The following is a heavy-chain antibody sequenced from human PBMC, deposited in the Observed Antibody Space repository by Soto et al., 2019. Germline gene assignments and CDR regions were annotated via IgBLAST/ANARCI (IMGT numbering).Heavy chain of an antibody. Sequence: ASVKVSCKASGYTFTGYYMHWVRQAPGQGLEWMGWINPNSGGTNYAQKFQGRVTMTRDTSISTAYMELSRLRSDDTAVYYCARARGSPEPDYGDYGVGGYYYYYGMDVWGQGTTVTVSS. CDR1: GYTFTGYY. V-gene: IGHV1-2*02. J-gene: IGHJ6*02. D-gene: IGHD4-17*01. CDR3: ARARGSPEPDYGDYGVGGYYYYYGMDV. CDR2: INPNSGGT.